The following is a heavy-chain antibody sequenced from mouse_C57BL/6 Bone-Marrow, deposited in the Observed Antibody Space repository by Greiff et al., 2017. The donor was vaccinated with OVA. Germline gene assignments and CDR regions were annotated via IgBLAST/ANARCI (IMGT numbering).Heavy chain of an antibody. Sequence: EVQLQQSGPELVKPGASVKISCKASGYSFTDYNMNWVKQSNGKSLEWIGVINPNYGTTSYNQKFKGKATVTVDQSSSTAYMQLNSRTSEDSAGYYCARSYYGCYWYFDVWGTGTTVTVSS. D-gene: IGHD2-9*01. CDR3: ARSYYGCYWYFDV. CDR2: INPNYGTT. J-gene: IGHJ1*03. V-gene: IGHV1-39*01. CDR1: GYSFTDYN.